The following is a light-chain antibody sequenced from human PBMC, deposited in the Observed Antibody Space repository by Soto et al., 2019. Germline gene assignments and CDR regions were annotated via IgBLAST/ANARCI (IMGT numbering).Light chain of an antibody. CDR3: QNYIAFPGP. CDR1: QSIRNW. V-gene: IGKV1-5*01. Sequence: DIQMTQSPSTLSASVGDRVTITCRASQSIRNWLAWYQDKPGKAPKLLIYGASSLESGVPSRFSGSGSGTEFPLTIGGPQPDDFATYYAQNYIAFPGPFGQGTKVKIK. J-gene: IGKJ1*01. CDR2: GAS.